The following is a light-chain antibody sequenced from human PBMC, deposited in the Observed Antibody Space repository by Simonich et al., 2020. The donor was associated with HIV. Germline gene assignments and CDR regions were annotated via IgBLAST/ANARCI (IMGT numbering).Light chain of an antibody. CDR2: KTS. CDR1: QRMSSW. CDR3: QQYNTYPRT. Sequence: DIQMTQSPSTLSASVGDRVIITCRASQRMSSWLAWYQQKPGKAPKLLIYKTSTLESGVPSRFSGSGSGTEFTLTISSLQPDDFATYYCQQYNTYPRTFGQGTKVEI. J-gene: IGKJ1*01. V-gene: IGKV1-5*03.